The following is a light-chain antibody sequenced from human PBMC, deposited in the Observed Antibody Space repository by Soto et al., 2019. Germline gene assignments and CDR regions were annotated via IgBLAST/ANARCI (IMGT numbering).Light chain of an antibody. J-gene: IGKJ4*01. CDR2: GAS. V-gene: IGKV1-12*01. CDR3: QQADSFPLT. Sequence: DIPMTQSPSLVSASVGDRVTITCRASQGVTSGLAWYQQKPGKAPNLLIYGASNLQSGVPSRFSGSGSGTDFTLTISSLQPEDFATYYCQQADSFPLTFGGGTKV. CDR1: QGVTSG.